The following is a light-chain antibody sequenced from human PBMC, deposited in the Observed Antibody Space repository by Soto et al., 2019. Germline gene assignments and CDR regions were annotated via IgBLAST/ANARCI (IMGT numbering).Light chain of an antibody. CDR1: NIGSKN. CDR3: QVWDSSTEA. Sequence: SYELTQPLSVSVALGQTARITCGNNNIGSKNVHWYQQKPGQAPVLVIYRDSNRPSGIPERFSGSNSGNTATLTISRAQAGDEAAYYCQVWDSSTEAFGAGTKVTV. V-gene: IGLV3-9*01. CDR2: RDS. J-gene: IGLJ1*01.